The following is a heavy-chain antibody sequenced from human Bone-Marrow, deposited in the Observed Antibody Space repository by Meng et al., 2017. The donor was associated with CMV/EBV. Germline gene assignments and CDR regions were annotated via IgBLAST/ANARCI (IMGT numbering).Heavy chain of an antibody. V-gene: IGHV1-2*02. CDR1: GYKFTAYY. J-gene: IGHJ4*02. CDR2: TNTTTGDT. D-gene: IGHD2-15*01. CDR3: ARSGGPSSYVDS. Sequence: VSCRASGYKFTAYYIHWVRQAPGHGLEWMGWTNTTTGDTNYAQKFQGRVTMTRDTSITTAYIQVSSDDTAIYYCARSGGPSSYVDSWGQGTLVTVSS.